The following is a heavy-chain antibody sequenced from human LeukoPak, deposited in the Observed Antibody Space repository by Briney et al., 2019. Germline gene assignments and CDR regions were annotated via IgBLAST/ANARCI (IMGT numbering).Heavy chain of an antibody. V-gene: IGHV3-66*01. Sequence: GGSLGLSCAASGFTVSSNYMSWVRQAPGKGLEWVSVIYSGGSTYYADSVKGRFTISRDNSKNTLYLQMNSLRAEDTAVYYCARDSGSDDDAFDIWGQGTMVTVSS. J-gene: IGHJ3*02. D-gene: IGHD3-10*01. CDR1: GFTVSSNY. CDR3: ARDSGSDDDAFDI. CDR2: IYSGGST.